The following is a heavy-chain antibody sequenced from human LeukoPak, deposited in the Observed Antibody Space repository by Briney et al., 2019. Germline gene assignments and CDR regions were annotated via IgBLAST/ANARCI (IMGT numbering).Heavy chain of an antibody. CDR1: GGSISSYY. D-gene: IGHD6-13*01. CDR2: IQYSGST. Sequence: SETLSLTCTVSGGSISSYYWSWIRQPPGKGLEWIGYIQYSGSTNYNPSLKSRVTISVDTSKNQFSLKLSSVTAADTAVYYCTAASGSYWYFDLWGRGTLVTVSS. CDR3: TAASGSYWYFDL. J-gene: IGHJ2*01. V-gene: IGHV4-59*08.